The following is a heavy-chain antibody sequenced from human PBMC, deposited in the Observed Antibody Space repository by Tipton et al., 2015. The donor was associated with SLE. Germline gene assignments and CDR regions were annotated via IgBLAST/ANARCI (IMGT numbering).Heavy chain of an antibody. CDR3: ARDQDVTTGKNRFDP. V-gene: IGHV4-4*07. CDR1: GGSISSCY. CDR2: IYTNENT. Sequence: TLSLTCTVSGGSISSCYWSWIRQPAGGGLEWIGRIYTNENTHYNPSLKSRVTMSVDTSKNHFSLKLISVTAADTAVYYCARDQDVTTGKNRFDPWGQGILVTVSS. J-gene: IGHJ5*02. D-gene: IGHD4-17*01.